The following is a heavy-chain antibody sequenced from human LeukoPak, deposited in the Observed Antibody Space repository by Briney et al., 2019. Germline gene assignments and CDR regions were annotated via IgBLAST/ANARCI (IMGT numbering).Heavy chain of an antibody. Sequence: SQTLSLTCAVSGGSISSGGYSWSWIRQPPGKGLEWIGYIYHSGSTYYNPSLKSRVTISVDRSKNQFSLKLSSVTAADTAVYYCARGPPHKTRITMVRGGRGAFDIWGQGTMVTVSS. D-gene: IGHD3-10*01. V-gene: IGHV4-30-2*01. J-gene: IGHJ3*02. CDR1: GGSISSGGYS. CDR3: ARGPPHKTRITMVRGGRGAFDI. CDR2: IYHSGST.